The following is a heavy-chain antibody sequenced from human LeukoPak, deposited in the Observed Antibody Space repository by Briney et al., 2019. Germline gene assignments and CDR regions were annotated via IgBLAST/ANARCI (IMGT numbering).Heavy chain of an antibody. J-gene: IGHJ6*03. V-gene: IGHV4-61*10. CDR3: ARETSQKGAHYMDV. D-gene: IGHD3-16*01. CDR2: IYYSGST. Sequence: PSETLSLTCTVSGGSISSGSYYWSWIRQPAGKGLEWLGYIYYSGSTNYNPSLKSRVTISVDTSKKQFSLKLTSVTVADTAVYYCARETSQKGAHYMDVWGKGTTVTISS. CDR1: GGSISSGSYY.